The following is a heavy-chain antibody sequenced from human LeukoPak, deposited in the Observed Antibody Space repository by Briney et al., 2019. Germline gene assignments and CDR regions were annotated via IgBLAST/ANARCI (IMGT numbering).Heavy chain of an antibody. CDR2: INHSGST. J-gene: IGHJ4*02. CDR3: ARSPYSSGWYYFDY. CDR1: GGSISSSSYY. V-gene: IGHV4-39*07. Sequence: SETLSLTCTVSGGSISSSSYYWGWIRQPPGKGLEWIGEINHSGSTNYNPSLKSRVTISVDTSKNQFSLKLSSVTAADTAVYYCARSPYSSGWYYFDYWGQGTLVTVSS. D-gene: IGHD6-19*01.